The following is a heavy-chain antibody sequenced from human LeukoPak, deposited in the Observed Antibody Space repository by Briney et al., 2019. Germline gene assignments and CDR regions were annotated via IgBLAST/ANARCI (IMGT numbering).Heavy chain of an antibody. V-gene: IGHV3-33*06. CDR1: GFTFSSYG. J-gene: IGHJ4*02. D-gene: IGHD5/OR15-5a*01. Sequence: PGRSLRLSCTASGFTFSSYGMHWVRQAPGKGLEWVAVIWYDGSNKDYADSVKGRFTISRDNSKNTLYLQMNSLRGEDTAVYYCAKDRVQSRSDFDSWGQGTLVTVSS. CDR2: IWYDGSNK. CDR3: AKDRVQSRSDFDS.